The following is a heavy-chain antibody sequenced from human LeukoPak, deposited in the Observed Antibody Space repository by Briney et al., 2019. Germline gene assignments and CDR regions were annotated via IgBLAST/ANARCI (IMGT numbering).Heavy chain of an antibody. V-gene: IGHV1-69*05. CDR3: ARSQLAGAPIYYFDY. D-gene: IGHD1-26*01. CDR1: GGTFSSYA. CDR2: IIPIFGTA. J-gene: IGHJ4*02. Sequence: GSSVKVSCKASGGTFSSYAISWVRQAPGQGLEWMGGIIPIFGTANYAQKFQGRVTITTDESTSTAYMELSSLRSEDTAVYYCARSQLAGAPIYYFDYWGQGTLVTVSS.